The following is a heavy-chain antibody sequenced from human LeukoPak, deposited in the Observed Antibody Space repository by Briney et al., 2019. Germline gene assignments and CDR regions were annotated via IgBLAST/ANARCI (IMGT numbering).Heavy chain of an antibody. Sequence: ASVKVSCKASGYTFTSYGISWVRQAPGQGLEWRGWISAYNGNTNYAQKLQGRVTMTTDTSTSTAYMALRSLRSADTAVYYCARTPGVSGYFVSSQKFDFWGQGTLVTVSS. CDR2: ISAYNGNT. CDR1: GYTFTSYG. V-gene: IGHV1-18*04. J-gene: IGHJ4*02. CDR3: ARTPGVSGYFVSSQKFDF. D-gene: IGHD3-9*01.